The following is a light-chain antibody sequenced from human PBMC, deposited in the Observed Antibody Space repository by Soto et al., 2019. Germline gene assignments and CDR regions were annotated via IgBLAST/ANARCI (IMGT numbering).Light chain of an antibody. Sequence: DIQMTQSPSTLSASVGDRVTITCRASQSISSWLAWYQQKPGKAPKLLIYKASILESGVPSRFSGGGSGTEFTLTISSLQPDDFATYYCQQYNSYWTFGQGTKVEIK. J-gene: IGKJ1*01. CDR3: QQYNSYWT. CDR2: KAS. V-gene: IGKV1-5*03. CDR1: QSISSW.